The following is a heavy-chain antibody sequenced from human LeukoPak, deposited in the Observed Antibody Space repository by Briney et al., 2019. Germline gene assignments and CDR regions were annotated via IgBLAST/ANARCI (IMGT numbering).Heavy chain of an antibody. V-gene: IGHV3-33*01. CDR3: AREKNDGFDI. J-gene: IGHJ3*02. CDR2: IWYDGSDK. Sequence: GRSLRLSCVASGFTFSSYGMHWVRQAPGKGLEWVAVIWYDGSDKYYADSVKGRFTISRDSSKNTLYLQMNSLGAEDTAVYYCAREKNDGFDIWGQGTMVTVSS. CDR1: GFTFSSYG.